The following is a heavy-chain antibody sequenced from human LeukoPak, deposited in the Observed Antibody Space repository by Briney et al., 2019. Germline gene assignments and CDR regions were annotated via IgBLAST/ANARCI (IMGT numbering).Heavy chain of an antibody. D-gene: IGHD3-16*02. J-gene: IGHJ2*01. CDR3: ARDLGVIPWYFDL. CDR2: ISVYNSNT. CDR1: GYTFTNFG. V-gene: IGHV1-18*01. Sequence: ASVKVSCKASGYTFTNFGINWVRQAPGQGLEWMGWISVYNSNTNYARKFEGRVSMTTETFTNTAYLDLRGLRSDDTAVYYCARDLGVIPWYFDLWGRGTLVTVSS.